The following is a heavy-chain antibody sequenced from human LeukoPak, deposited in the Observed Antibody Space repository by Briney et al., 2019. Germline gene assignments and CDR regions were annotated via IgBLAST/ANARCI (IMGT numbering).Heavy chain of an antibody. D-gene: IGHD2-2*01. J-gene: IGHJ4*02. CDR1: GGTFSSYA. Sequence: ASVKVSCKASGGTFSSYAISWVRQAPGQGLEWMGRIIPIFGTANYAQKFQGRVTITTDESTSTAYMELSSLRSEDTAVYYCAGGGYCSSTSCPHEWGQGTLVTVSS. CDR2: IIPIFGTA. CDR3: AGGGYCSSTSCPHE. V-gene: IGHV1-69*05.